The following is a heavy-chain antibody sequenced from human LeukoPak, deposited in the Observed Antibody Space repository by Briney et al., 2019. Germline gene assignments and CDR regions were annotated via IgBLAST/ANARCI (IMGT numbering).Heavy chain of an antibody. CDR3: AKDLWFGELLYYFDY. CDR2: ISGSGGRT. CDR1: GFTFSSYA. Sequence: GGSLRLPCAASGFTFSSYAMSWVRQAPGKGLEWVSAISGSGGRTYYADSVKGRFTISRDNSKNTLYLQMNSLRAEDTAVYYCAKDLWFGELLYYFDYWGQGTLVTVSS. J-gene: IGHJ4*02. D-gene: IGHD3-10*01. V-gene: IGHV3-23*01.